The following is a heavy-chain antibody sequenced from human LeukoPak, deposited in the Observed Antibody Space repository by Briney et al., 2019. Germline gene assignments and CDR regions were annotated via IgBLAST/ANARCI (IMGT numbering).Heavy chain of an antibody. CDR2: IYHSGST. V-gene: IGHV4-38-2*02. CDR1: GYSISSGYY. Sequence: SETLSPTCTVSGYSISSGYYCGWIRQPPGKGLEWIGSIYHSGSTYYNPSLKSRSTISVDTSKNQFSLKLSSVTAADTAVYYCARASGDWTDWYFDLWGRGTLVTVSS. J-gene: IGHJ2*01. CDR3: ARASGDWTDWYFDL. D-gene: IGHD3-10*01.